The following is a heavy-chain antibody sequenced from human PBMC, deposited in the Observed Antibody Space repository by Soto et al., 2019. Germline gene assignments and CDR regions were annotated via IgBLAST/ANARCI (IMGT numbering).Heavy chain of an antibody. CDR2: ISYDGSNK. CDR3: ARVRYSGYDTGFDY. CDR1: GFTFSSYA. V-gene: IGHV3-30-3*01. Sequence: GGSLRLSCAASGFTFSSYAMHWVRQAPGKGLEWVAVISYDGSNKYYADSVKGRFTISRDNSKNTLYLQMNSLRAEDTAVYYCARVRYSGYDTGFDYWGQGTLVTVSS. D-gene: IGHD5-12*01. J-gene: IGHJ4*02.